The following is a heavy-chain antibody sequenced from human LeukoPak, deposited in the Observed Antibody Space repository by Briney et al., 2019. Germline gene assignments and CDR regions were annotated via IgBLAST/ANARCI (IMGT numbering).Heavy chain of an antibody. V-gene: IGHV4-38-2*02. Sequence: PSETLSLTCIVSGYSLTGGYYWGWIRQPPGKGLEWIGSIYHSGDTRYNPSLKSRVTISVDTSKNQFYLKLSSVTAAVTAVYYCTRDTWVDIWGQGTMVTVSS. CDR2: IYHSGDT. D-gene: IGHD1-26*01. CDR3: TRDTWVDI. CDR1: GYSLTGGYY. J-gene: IGHJ3*02.